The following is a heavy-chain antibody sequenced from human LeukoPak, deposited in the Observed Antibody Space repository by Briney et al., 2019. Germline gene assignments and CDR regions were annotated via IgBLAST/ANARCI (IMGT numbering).Heavy chain of an antibody. CDR2: IIPIFGTA. CDR1: GGTFSSYA. V-gene: IGHV1-69*13. J-gene: IGHJ5*02. CDR3: ARCVGQWLVTWFDP. D-gene: IGHD6-19*01. Sequence: SVKVSCKASGGTFSSYAISWVRQAPGQGLEWMGGIIPIFGTANYAQKFQGRVTITADESTSTAYMELSSLRSEDTAVYYCARCVGQWLVTWFDPWGQASLVTVSS.